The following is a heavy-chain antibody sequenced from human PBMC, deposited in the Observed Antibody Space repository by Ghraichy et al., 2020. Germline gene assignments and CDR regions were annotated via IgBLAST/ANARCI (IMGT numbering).Heavy chain of an antibody. CDR3: AKDRAKYCSGGSCYSGYFDY. J-gene: IGHJ4*02. Sequence: GESLNISCAASGFTFSSYGMHWVRQAPGKGLEWVAFIRYDGSNKYYADSVKGRFTISRDNSKNTLYLQMNSLRAEDTAVYYCAKDRAKYCSGGSCYSGYFDYWGQGTLVTVSS. V-gene: IGHV3-30*02. D-gene: IGHD2-15*01. CDR1: GFTFSSYG. CDR2: IRYDGSNK.